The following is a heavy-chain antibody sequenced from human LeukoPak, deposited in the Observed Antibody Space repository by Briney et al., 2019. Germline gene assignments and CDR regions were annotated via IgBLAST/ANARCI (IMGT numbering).Heavy chain of an antibody. D-gene: IGHD6-13*01. CDR2: TYYRSKWYN. Sequence: SQTLSLTCAISGDSVSSNSAAWNWIRQSPSRGLEWLGRTYYRSKWYNDYAVSVKSRITINPDTSRNQFSLQLNSVTPEDTAVYYCAREAYSSREAGGFQHWGQGTLVTVSS. CDR3: AREAYSSREAGGFQH. V-gene: IGHV6-1*01. J-gene: IGHJ1*01. CDR1: GDSVSSNSAA.